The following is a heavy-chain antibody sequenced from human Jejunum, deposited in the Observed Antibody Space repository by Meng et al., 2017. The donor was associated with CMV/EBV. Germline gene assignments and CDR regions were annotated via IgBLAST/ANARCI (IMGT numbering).Heavy chain of an antibody. CDR2: ISAYNGNT. D-gene: IGHD1-26*01. CDR3: ARVEVGITSGNY. V-gene: IGHV1-18*01. Sequence: AQLVPSGGEGKKPGASVKVSCKASGYTFTNYGITWVRQAPGQGLEWMGWISAYNGNTNYAQTLQGRLTMTTDTSTSTAYMELRSLRSDDTAVYYCARVEVGITSGNYWGQGTLVTVSS. CDR1: GYTFTNYG. J-gene: IGHJ4*02.